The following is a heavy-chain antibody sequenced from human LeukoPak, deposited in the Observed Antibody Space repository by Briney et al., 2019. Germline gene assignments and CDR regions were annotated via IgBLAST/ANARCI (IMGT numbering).Heavy chain of an antibody. CDR1: GGTFKTYG. CDR3: ASSRVRGVSFYFDS. D-gene: IGHD3-10*01. Sequence: SVKVSCKASGGTFKTYGLSWVRQAPGQGLEWIGKIIPIFGPANYAQEFRGRLTITTDESTSTAYMEVSSLRSEDTAVYYCASSRVRGVSFYFDSWGQGTLVTVSS. V-gene: IGHV1-69*05. CDR2: IIPIFGPA. J-gene: IGHJ4*02.